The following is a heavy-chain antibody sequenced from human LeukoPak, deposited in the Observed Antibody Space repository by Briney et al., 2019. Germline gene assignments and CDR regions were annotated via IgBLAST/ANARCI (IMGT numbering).Heavy chain of an antibody. J-gene: IGHJ4*02. CDR3: ARDGNYFDY. V-gene: IGHV3-21*01. CDR2: ISSRSSYI. Sequence: GGSLRLSCAASGFTFSSYSMNWVRQAPGKGLEWVSSISSRSSYIYYADSVKGRFTISRDNAKNSLYLQMNSLRAEDTAVYYCARDGNYFDYWGQGTLVTVSS. CDR1: GFTFSSYS.